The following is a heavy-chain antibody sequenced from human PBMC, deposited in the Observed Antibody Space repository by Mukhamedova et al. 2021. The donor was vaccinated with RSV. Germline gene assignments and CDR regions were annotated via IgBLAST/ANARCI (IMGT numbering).Heavy chain of an antibody. CDR3: AKVETPHRLFVYFDS. Sequence: AEYMGGRFSISRDNSKNMLYLQMNSLRAGDTAVYYCAKVETPHRLFVYFDSWGQGTLVPVSS. J-gene: IGHJ4*02. D-gene: IGHD3-16*02. V-gene: IGHV3-23*01.